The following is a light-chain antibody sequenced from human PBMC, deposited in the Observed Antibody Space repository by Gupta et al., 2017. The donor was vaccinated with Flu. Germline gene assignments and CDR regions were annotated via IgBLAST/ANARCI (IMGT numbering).Light chain of an antibody. CDR2: YAS. J-gene: IGKJ5*01. CDR3: QHRSSLPIT. V-gene: IGKV6-21*01. CDR1: QNIGSN. Sequence: DFQSVTPKEKVTITCRASQNIGSNLYWYQQKPEQSPKLLIKYASQHASGVPSRFSGNGYGTDFTLTINSVEAEDAATYYCQHRSSLPITFGQGTQLDIK.